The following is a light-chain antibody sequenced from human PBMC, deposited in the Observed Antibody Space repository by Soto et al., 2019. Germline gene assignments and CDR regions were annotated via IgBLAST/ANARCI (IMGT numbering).Light chain of an antibody. CDR2: WAS. CDR3: QQYYSTPQA. J-gene: IGKJ1*01. Sequence: DIVMTQSPDSLAVSLGERATINCKSSQSVLYSSNNKNYLAWYQQKPGQPPKLLIYWASTRESGVPDRFSGIRSGPDYNLTISSLEAEDVAVCNCQQYYSTPQAFGQGSKVEIK. CDR1: QSVLYSSNNKNY. V-gene: IGKV4-1*01.